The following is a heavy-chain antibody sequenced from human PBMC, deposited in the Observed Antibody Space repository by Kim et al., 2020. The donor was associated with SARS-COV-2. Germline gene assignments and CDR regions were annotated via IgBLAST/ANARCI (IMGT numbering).Heavy chain of an antibody. J-gene: IGHJ5*02. D-gene: IGHD3-22*01. Sequence: ASVKVSCKVSGYTLTELSMHWVRQAPGKGLEWMGGFDPEDGETIYAQKFQGRVTMTEDTSTDTAYMELSSLRSEDTAVYYCATPHRSSGYYTPGWFDPWGQGTLVTVSS. CDR2: FDPEDGET. CDR1: GYTLTELS. CDR3: ATPHRSSGYYTPGWFDP. V-gene: IGHV1-24*01.